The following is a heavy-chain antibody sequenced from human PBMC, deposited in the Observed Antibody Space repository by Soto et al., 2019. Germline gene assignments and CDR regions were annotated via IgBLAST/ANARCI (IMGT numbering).Heavy chain of an antibody. CDR1: GGTCRDYG. Sequence: GVSLRVCRRAAGGTCRDYGVHCVRKTQGKGLEWVAVISYDGSNKYYADSAKGRFTISRDNSKNTLYLQMNSLRAEDTAVYYCAKDPFEYYDSSGYPPRPNWFDPWGQGTLVTVSS. CDR3: AKDPFEYYDSSGYPPRPNWFDP. V-gene: IGHV3-30*18. D-gene: IGHD3-22*01. J-gene: IGHJ5*02. CDR2: ISYDGSNK.